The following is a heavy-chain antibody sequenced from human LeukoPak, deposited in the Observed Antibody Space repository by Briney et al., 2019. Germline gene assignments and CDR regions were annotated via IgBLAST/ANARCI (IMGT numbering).Heavy chain of an antibody. CDR3: AKGSLYYYDSSGYYPAEYFQH. J-gene: IGHJ1*01. CDR2: ISGSGGST. Sequence: GGSLRLSCVASGFTFSSYAMSWVRQAPGKGLEWVSAISGSGGSTYYADSVKGRFTISRDNSKNTLYLQMNSLRAEDTAVYYCAKGSLYYYDSSGYYPAEYFQHWGQGTLVTVSS. D-gene: IGHD3-22*01. V-gene: IGHV3-23*01. CDR1: GFTFSSYA.